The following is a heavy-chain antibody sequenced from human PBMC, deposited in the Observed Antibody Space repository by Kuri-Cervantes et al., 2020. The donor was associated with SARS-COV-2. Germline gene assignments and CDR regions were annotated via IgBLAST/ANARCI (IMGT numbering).Heavy chain of an antibody. J-gene: IGHJ6*02. V-gene: IGHV3-30*01. CDR1: GFTFSSYA. CDR2: ISYDGSNK. D-gene: IGHD6-13*01. CDR3: ARDLIAAAGYGMDV. Sequence: GESLKISCAASGFTFSSYAMHWVRQAPGKGLEWVAVISYDGSNKYYADSVKGRFTISRDKSKNTLYLQMHSLRAEDTAVYYCARDLIAAAGYGMDVWGQGTTVTVSS.